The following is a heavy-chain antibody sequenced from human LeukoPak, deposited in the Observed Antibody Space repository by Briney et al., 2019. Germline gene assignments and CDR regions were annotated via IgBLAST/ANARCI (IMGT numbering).Heavy chain of an antibody. CDR1: GDSISSGGYY. Sequence: PSETLSLTCTVSGDSISSGGYYWTWIRQHPGKGLEWIGYIYYTGSTYYNPSLKNRLTISIDTSKSQFSLKLTSVTAADTAVYYCARDPIAYCGADCYSDWGQGTLVTVSS. CDR2: IYYTGST. D-gene: IGHD2-21*02. V-gene: IGHV4-31*03. CDR3: ARDPIAYCGADCYSD. J-gene: IGHJ4*02.